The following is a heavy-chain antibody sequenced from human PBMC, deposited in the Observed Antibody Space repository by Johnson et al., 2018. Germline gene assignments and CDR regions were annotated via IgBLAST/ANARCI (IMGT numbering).Heavy chain of an antibody. V-gene: IGHV3-15*01. J-gene: IGHJ6*02. D-gene: IGHD3-10*01. CDR1: GFTFTNAW. CDR3: TTVLLWFGELHGVDV. CDR2: IKSKTDGGTT. Sequence: VQLQESGGGLVKPGGSLRLSCAASGFTFTNAWMTWVRQAPGKGLQWVGRIKSKTDGGTTDYAAPVKGRFTIPRDDSKNTLYLQMPSQKTEDTAVYYFTTVLLWFGELHGVDVWGQGTTVTVSS.